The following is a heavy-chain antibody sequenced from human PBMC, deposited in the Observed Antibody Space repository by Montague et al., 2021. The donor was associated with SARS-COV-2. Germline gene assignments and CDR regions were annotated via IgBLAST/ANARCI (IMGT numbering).Heavy chain of an antibody. V-gene: IGHV6-1*01. CDR2: TNYRSKWTS. D-gene: IGHD4-17*01. CDR3: VRDTGSAQAGFDA. J-gene: IGHJ4*02. Sequence: CAISGDSVWSNTAAWNWIRQSPSGGLEWLGRTNYRSKWTSDYATSVDGRISIDPDTSKNQFFLHLRSVTPEDTGVYYCVRDTGSAQAGFDAWGQGTLVTVSS. CDR1: GDSVWSNTAA.